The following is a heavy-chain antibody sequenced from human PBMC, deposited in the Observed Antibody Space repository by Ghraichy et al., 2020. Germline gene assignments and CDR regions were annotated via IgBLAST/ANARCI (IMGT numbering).Heavy chain of an antibody. V-gene: IGHV3-23*01. J-gene: IGHJ5*02. Sequence: GGSLRLSCAASEFTMSWVRQAPGKGLDWVSAISGGGGTTYYADSVKGRFTISRDNSKNTLYLQMNSLRAEDTAVYYCAMHGSGSYYREFNRWGQGTLVTISS. CDR3: AMHGSGSYYREFNR. CDR1: EFT. D-gene: IGHD3-10*01. CDR2: ISGGGGTT.